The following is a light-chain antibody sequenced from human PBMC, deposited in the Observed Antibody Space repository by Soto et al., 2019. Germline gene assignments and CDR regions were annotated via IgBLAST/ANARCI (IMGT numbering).Light chain of an antibody. CDR3: QSYDSTLSARYV. Sequence: QSVLTQPPSASGTPGQRVTISCSGSNSNIGSNPVNWYQQLPGTAPKLLIVGNTIRPSGVPDRFSASTSGTSASLAITGLQAEDEGDYYCQSYDSTLSARYVFGTGTKLTVL. CDR2: GNT. CDR1: NSNIGSNP. V-gene: IGLV1-40*01. J-gene: IGLJ1*01.